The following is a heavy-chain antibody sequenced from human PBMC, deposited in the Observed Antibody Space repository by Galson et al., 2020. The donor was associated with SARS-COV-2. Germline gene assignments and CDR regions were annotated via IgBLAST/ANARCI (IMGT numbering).Heavy chain of an antibody. D-gene: IGHD6-13*01. CDR2: IINSGNT. CDR3: AKNTPSSWYGAYCFDD. CDR1: GGTISPHY. Sequence: SETLSLTCTASGGTISPHYWSWIRQPPGKGLEWIGYIINSGNTNYNPPLKSRVTMSPDTSKNQFSLNLNSVTSAETAVYYCAKNTPSSWYGAYCFDDWGQGTLGTVSS. J-gene: IGHJ4*02. V-gene: IGHV4-59*11.